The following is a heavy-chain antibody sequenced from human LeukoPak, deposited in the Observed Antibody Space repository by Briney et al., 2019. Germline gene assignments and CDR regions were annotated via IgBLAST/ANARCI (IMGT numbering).Heavy chain of an antibody. CDR2: ITGSSSTI. J-gene: IGHJ4*02. Sequence: PGGSLRLSCVASGFTFSIYSMTWVRHAPGKGQEWVSYITGSSSTIYYADSVKGRFTVSRDNAKNSLYLQMNSLRDDDTAVYYCARDSGIDSWGQGTLVTVSS. CDR3: ARDSGIDS. V-gene: IGHV3-48*02. CDR1: GFTFSIYS. D-gene: IGHD6-25*01.